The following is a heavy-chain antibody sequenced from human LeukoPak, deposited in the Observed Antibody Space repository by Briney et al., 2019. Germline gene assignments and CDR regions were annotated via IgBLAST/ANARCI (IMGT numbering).Heavy chain of an antibody. D-gene: IGHD5-24*01. J-gene: IGHJ4*02. Sequence: GGSLRLSCAASEFSVGSNYMTWVRQAPGKGLEWVSLIYSGGSTYYADSVKGRFTISRDNSKNTVYLQMNSLSAEDAAVYYCVKDDGWVQYANWGQGTLVTVSS. CDR1: EFSVGSNY. V-gene: IGHV3-66*01. CDR2: IYSGGST. CDR3: VKDDGWVQYAN.